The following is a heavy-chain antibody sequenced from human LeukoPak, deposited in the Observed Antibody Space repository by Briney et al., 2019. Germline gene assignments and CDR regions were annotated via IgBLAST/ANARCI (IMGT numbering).Heavy chain of an antibody. D-gene: IGHD7-27*01. Sequence: GGSLRLSCAASGFTFSSYSMNWVRQAPGKGLEWVSSISSSSSYIYYTDSVKGRFTISRDNSKNSLFLQMSSLRVEDTAIYYCARDYVWGSSESDYWGQGTLVTVSS. CDR3: ARDYVWGSSESDY. CDR1: GFTFSSYS. CDR2: ISSSSSYI. J-gene: IGHJ4*02. V-gene: IGHV3-21*01.